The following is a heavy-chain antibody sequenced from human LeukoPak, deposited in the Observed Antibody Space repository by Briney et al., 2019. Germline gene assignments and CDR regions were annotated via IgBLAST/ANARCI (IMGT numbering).Heavy chain of an antibody. Sequence: SVKVSCKASGGTFSSYAISWVRQAPGQGLEWMGGIIPIFGTANYAQKFQGRVTITADESTSTAYMELSSLRSEDAAVYYCARGLYDFWSGRNWFDPWGQGTLVTVSS. CDR1: GGTFSSYA. J-gene: IGHJ5*02. CDR3: ARGLYDFWSGRNWFDP. D-gene: IGHD3-3*01. CDR2: IIPIFGTA. V-gene: IGHV1-69*13.